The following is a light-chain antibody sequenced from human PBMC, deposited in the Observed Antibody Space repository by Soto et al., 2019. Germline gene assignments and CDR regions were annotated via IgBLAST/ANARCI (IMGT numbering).Light chain of an antibody. CDR2: EVR. V-gene: IGLV2-14*01. CDR1: SRDVGAYNL. J-gene: IGLJ2*01. CDR3: SSFSSRNALV. Sequence: ALTQPASVSGSPGQSITISCSGTSRDVGAYNLVSWYQQFPGKGPKLLIYEVRHRPSGVSYRFSGSKSGNTASLTISSLLPEDEAVYFCSSFSSRNALVFGGGTKVTVL.